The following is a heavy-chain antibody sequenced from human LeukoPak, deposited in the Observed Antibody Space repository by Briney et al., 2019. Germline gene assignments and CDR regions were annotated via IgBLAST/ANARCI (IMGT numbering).Heavy chain of an antibody. V-gene: IGHV4-61*02. Sequence: SETLSLTCTVSGGSISSGSYYWSWIRQPAGKGLEWIWRIYTSGSTNYNPSLKSRVSISVDTSKNHFSLKLSSVTAADTAVYYCARGLVFDPWGQGTLVTVSS. CDR1: GGSISSGSYY. CDR2: IYTSGST. D-gene: IGHD2-15*01. CDR3: ARGLVFDP. J-gene: IGHJ5*02.